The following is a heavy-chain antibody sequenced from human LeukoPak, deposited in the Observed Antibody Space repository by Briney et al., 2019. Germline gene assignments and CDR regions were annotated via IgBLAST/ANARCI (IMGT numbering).Heavy chain of an antibody. CDR1: GYSFTSYW. CDR3: ARQRHTYGSGYYFDY. Sequence: GESLKISCKGSGYSFTSYWIGWVRQRPGKGLEWMGIIYPGDSDTRYSPSFQGQVTISADKSISTAYLQWSSLKASDTAMYYCARQRHTYGSGYYFDYWGQGTLVTVSS. CDR2: IYPGDSDT. V-gene: IGHV5-51*01. D-gene: IGHD3-22*01. J-gene: IGHJ4*02.